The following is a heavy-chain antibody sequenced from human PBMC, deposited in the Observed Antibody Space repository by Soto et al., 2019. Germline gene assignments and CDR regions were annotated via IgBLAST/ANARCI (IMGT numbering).Heavy chain of an antibody. CDR2: IKSKTDGGTT. Sequence: GGSLRLSCAASGFTFSNAWMNWVRQAPGKGLEWVGRIKSKTDGGTTDYAAPVKGRFTISRDDSKNTLYLQMNSLKTEDTAVYYCTTDWYGSGSFSERYYFDYWGQGTLVTVSS. D-gene: IGHD3-10*01. CDR1: GFTFSNAW. CDR3: TTDWYGSGSFSERYYFDY. V-gene: IGHV3-15*07. J-gene: IGHJ4*02.